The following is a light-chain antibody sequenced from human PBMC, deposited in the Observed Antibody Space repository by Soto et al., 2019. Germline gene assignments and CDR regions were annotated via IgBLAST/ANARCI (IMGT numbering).Light chain of an antibody. J-gene: IGKJ5*01. CDR2: DTS. V-gene: IGKV3-15*01. Sequence: ETGMTQSTCTLSVSFGERATLSWGASQSVSIHLAWYQQKPVQAPRLLIYDTSTRATGIPARFSGSGSGTEFTLTISSLQSGDFAVYYCQQYSNWPPITFGQGTRLEIK. CDR1: QSVSIH. CDR3: QQYSNWPPIT.